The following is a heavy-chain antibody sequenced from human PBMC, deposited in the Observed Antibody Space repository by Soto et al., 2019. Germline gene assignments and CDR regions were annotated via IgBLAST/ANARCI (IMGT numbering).Heavy chain of an antibody. Sequence: QVQLVQSGAEVKKPGASVKVSCKASGYTFTSYAMHWVRQAPGQRLEWMGWINAGNGNTKYSQKLQGRDTITRDTTASTAYVELSSLRSEDTAVYYCARGVAGPLHWFDPWGQGTLVTVSS. D-gene: IGHD6-19*01. J-gene: IGHJ5*02. CDR2: INAGNGNT. V-gene: IGHV1-3*01. CDR3: ARGVAGPLHWFDP. CDR1: GYTFTSYA.